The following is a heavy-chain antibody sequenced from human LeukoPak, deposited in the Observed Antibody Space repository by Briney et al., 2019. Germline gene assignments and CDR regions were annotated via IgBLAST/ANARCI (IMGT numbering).Heavy chain of an antibody. CDR3: ARRRDSGSLQHFDY. CDR1: GFTFRSYS. D-gene: IGHD1-26*01. J-gene: IGHJ4*02. V-gene: IGHV3-21*04. Sequence: GGSLRLSCAASGFTFRSYSMNWVRQAPGKGLEWVSSISSSSSYIYYADSVKGRFTISRDNAKNSLYLQMNSLRAEDTAVYYCARRRDSGSLQHFDYWGQGTLVTVSS. CDR2: ISSSSSYI.